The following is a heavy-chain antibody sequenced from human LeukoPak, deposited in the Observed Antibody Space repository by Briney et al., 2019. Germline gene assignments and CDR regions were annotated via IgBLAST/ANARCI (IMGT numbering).Heavy chain of an antibody. CDR2: INSDGSST. J-gene: IGHJ4*02. V-gene: IGHV3-74*01. D-gene: IGHD2-2*01. CDR3: ARGVADIVVVPAALSGIDY. CDR1: GFTFSSYW. Sequence: PGGSLRLSCAASGFTFSSYWMHWVRQAPGKGLVWVSRINSDGSSTSYADSVKGRFTISRDNAKNTLYLQMNSLRAEDTAVYYCARGVADIVVVPAALSGIDYWGQGTLVTVSS.